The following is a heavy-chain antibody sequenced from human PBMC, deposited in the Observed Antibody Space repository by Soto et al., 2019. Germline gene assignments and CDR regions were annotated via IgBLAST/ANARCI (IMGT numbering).Heavy chain of an antibody. J-gene: IGHJ4*02. Sequence: GGSLRLSCAASGFTVSSNYMSWVRQAPGKGLEWVSVIYSGGSTYYADSVKGRFTISRDNSKNTLYLQMNSLRAEDTAVYYCARDRGGYYRGATFDYWGQGTLVTVSS. CDR3: ARDRGGYYRGATFDY. CDR1: GFTVSSNY. D-gene: IGHD3-3*01. V-gene: IGHV3-66*01. CDR2: IYSGGST.